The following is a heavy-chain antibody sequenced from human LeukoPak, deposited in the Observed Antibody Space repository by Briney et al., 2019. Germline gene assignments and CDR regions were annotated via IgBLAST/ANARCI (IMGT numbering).Heavy chain of an antibody. D-gene: IGHD3-10*01. CDR1: GGSISSGAYF. J-gene: IGHJ6*02. Sequence: SETLSLTCSVSGGSISSGAYFWSWIRQPLGKGLEWIGYIYYSGSIYYNPSLKSRATISVDTSKNQFSLKLSSVTAADTAVYYCARGGGITDNGMDVWGQGTTVTVSS. V-gene: IGHV4-30-4*01. CDR2: IYYSGSI. CDR3: ARGGGITDNGMDV.